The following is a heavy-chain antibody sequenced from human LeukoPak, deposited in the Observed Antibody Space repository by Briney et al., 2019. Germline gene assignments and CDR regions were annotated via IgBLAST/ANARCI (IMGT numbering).Heavy chain of an antibody. CDR2: IYTSGST. Sequence: PSETLSLTCTVSGGSISSGSYYWSWIRQPAGKGLEWIGRIYTSGSTNYNPSLKSRVTISVDTSKNQFSLKLSSVTAADTAVYYCARGSSGWLSDYFDYWGQGTLVTVSS. V-gene: IGHV4-61*02. CDR3: ARGSSGWLSDYFDY. D-gene: IGHD6-19*01. J-gene: IGHJ4*02. CDR1: GGSISSGSYY.